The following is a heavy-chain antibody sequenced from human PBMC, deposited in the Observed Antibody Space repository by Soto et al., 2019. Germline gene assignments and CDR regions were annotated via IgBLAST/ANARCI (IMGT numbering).Heavy chain of an antibody. Sequence: PGGSLRLSCAASGFSFSSYAMHWVRQAPGKGLEWVAVISSDGSNKYHADSVEGRFTISRDNSKNTLYLQMNSLRAEDTAVYYCASPDSYFEYWGQGTLVTVPS. J-gene: IGHJ4*02. CDR1: GFSFSSYA. CDR3: ASPDSYFEY. V-gene: IGHV3-30-3*01. D-gene: IGHD3-22*01. CDR2: ISSDGSNK.